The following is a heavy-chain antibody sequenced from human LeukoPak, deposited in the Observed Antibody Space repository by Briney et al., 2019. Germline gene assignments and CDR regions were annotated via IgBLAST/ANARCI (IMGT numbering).Heavy chain of an antibody. Sequence: GGSLRLSCVASGFTFSRNAMSWVRQAPGKGLEWVSSLSGSGGDTYYADSVKGRFTISRDNSKNTLYLQMNSLRAEDTAVYYCAKDLVVAYSSGNFDYWGQGTLVTVSS. J-gene: IGHJ4*02. D-gene: IGHD6-19*01. CDR2: LSGSGGDT. CDR3: AKDLVVAYSSGNFDY. CDR1: GFTFSRNA. V-gene: IGHV3-23*01.